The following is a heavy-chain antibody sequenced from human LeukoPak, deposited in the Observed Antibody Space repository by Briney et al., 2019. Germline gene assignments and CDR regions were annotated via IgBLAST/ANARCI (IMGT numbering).Heavy chain of an antibody. CDR2: ITPIFGTA. V-gene: IGHV1-69*06. D-gene: IGHD3-10*01. Sequence: SVKVSCKAYGGTFSNNAISWVRQAPGQGLEWMGGITPIFGTANYAQVFQGRVTITADISTRTAYMGLNSLRSDDTAVYYCAQETGGAVNVVRGGHAFDIWGQGTMVTVSS. CDR3: AQETGGAVNVVRGGHAFDI. J-gene: IGHJ3*02. CDR1: GGTFSNNA.